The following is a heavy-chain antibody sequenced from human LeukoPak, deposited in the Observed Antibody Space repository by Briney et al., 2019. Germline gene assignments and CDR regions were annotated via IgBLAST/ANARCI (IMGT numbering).Heavy chain of an antibody. V-gene: IGHV4-39*01. CDR2: IYYTGRT. J-gene: IGHJ3*02. CDR1: GDSFSRNTYS. CDR3: ARRGSMGGSFVGAFDI. Sequence: SETLSLTWTVSGDSFSRNTYSWGWIRQPPGKGLEWIGSIYYTGRTFYNPSLKSRVTISVDTYKNQFSLKLSSVTAADTAVYYCARRGSMGGSFVGAFDIWGQGTMVTVSS. D-gene: IGHD1-26*01.